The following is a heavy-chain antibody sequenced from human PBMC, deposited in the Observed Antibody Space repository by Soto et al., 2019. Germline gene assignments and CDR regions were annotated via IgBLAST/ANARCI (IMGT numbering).Heavy chain of an antibody. V-gene: IGHV1-69*04. CDR2: IIPILGIA. D-gene: IGHD3-3*01. Sequence: ASVKVSCKASGGTFSSYTISWVRQAPGQGLEWMGRIIPILGIANYAQKFQGRVTITADKSTSTAYMELSSLRSEDTAVYYCARDPRYDFWSGYYRSRNDYYYYGMDVWGQGTTVTVSS. CDR1: GGTFSSYT. J-gene: IGHJ6*02. CDR3: ARDPRYDFWSGYYRSRNDYYYYGMDV.